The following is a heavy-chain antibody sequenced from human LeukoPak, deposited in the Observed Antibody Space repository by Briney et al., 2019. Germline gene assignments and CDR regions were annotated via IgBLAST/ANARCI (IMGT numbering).Heavy chain of an antibody. J-gene: IGHJ4*02. CDR2: ISGTGYST. CDR3: AKGLYGSGSYQYSFDY. CDR1: GFIFSTNT. Sequence: PGGSLRLSCAASGFIFSTNTMSWVRQAPGKGLEWVSSISGTGYSTYYADSVKGRFTISRDNSKDTLYLQMNSLRAEDTAIYCCAKGLYGSGSYQYSFDYWGQGTLVTVSS. D-gene: IGHD3-10*01. V-gene: IGHV3-23*01.